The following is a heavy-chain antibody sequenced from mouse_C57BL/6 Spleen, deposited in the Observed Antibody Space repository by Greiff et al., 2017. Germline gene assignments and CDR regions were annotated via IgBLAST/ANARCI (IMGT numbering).Heavy chain of an antibody. V-gene: IGHV1-80*01. CDR1: GYAFSSYW. J-gene: IGHJ3*01. D-gene: IGHD2-4*01. Sequence: VQLQQSGASVKISCKASGYAFSSYWMNWVKQRPGKGLEWIGQIYPGDGDTNYNGKFKGKATLTADKSSSTAYMQLSSLTSEDSAVYFCARGYDYWFAYWGQGTLVTVSA. CDR3: ARGYDYWFAY. CDR2: IYPGDGDT.